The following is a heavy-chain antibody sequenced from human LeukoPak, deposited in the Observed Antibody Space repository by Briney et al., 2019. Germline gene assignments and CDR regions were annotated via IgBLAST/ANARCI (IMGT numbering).Heavy chain of an antibody. CDR1: GGSISSSNW. J-gene: IGHJ3*02. V-gene: IGHV4-4*02. D-gene: IGHD1-26*01. Sequence: SETLSLTCAVSGGSISSSNWWSWVRQPPGKGLEWIGEIYRSGSTNYNPSLKSRVTISVDKSKNQFSLKLSSVTAADTAVYYCARGGVGAKRGAFDIWGQGTMVTVSS. CDR3: ARGGVGAKRGAFDI. CDR2: IYRSGST.